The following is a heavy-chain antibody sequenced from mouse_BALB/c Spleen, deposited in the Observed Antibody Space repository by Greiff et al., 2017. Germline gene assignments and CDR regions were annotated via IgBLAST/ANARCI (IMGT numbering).Heavy chain of an antibody. CDR1: GYTFTSYW. CDR2: IFPGTGTT. J-gene: IGHJ4*01. CDR3: ARIWDKGDY. D-gene: IGHD4-1*01. V-gene: IGHV1S132*01. Sequence: VQLQQSGAELVKPGASVKLSCKTSGYTFTSYWIQWVKQRPGQGLGWIGEIFPGTGTTYYNEKFKGKATLTIDTSSSTAYMQLSSLTSEDSAVYFCARIWDKGDYWGQGTSVTVSS.